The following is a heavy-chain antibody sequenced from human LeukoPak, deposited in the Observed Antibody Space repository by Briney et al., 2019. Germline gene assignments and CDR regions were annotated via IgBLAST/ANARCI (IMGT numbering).Heavy chain of an antibody. CDR2: IIPIFGTA. D-gene: IGHD4-17*01. V-gene: IGHV1-69*13. CDR3: ARDMTTVTSCFGY. J-gene: IGHJ4*02. CDR1: GGTFSSYA. Sequence: ASVKVSYKASGGTFSSYAISWVRQAPGQGLEWMGGIIPIFGTANYAQKFQGRVTITADESTSTAYMELSSLRSEDTAVYYCARDMTTVTSCFGYWGQGTLVTVSS.